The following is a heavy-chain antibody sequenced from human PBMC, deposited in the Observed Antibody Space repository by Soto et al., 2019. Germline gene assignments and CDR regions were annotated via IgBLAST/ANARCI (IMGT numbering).Heavy chain of an antibody. D-gene: IGHD6-19*01. CDR1: GFSISTHA. Sequence: GGSLRLSCVASGFSISTHALTWVRQAPGKGLEWVSSFSGRSGDTYYAASVKGRFTISGDSSKNTVILQMNNLRADDTALYYCARDSSAWPNYFDSWGQGIRVTVSS. CDR3: ARDSSAWPNYFDS. J-gene: IGHJ4*02. CDR2: FSGRSGDT. V-gene: IGHV3-23*01.